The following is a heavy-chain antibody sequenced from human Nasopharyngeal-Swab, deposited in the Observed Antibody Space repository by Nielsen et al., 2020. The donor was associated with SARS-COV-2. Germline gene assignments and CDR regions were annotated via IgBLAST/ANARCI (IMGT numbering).Heavy chain of an antibody. CDR3: AREGIDAFDI. V-gene: IGHV3-30*02. CDR2: IAYDGRTK. D-gene: IGHD2/OR15-2a*01. Sequence: GGSLRLSCAAAGLSFSAYGMHWVRQAPGRGLEWLTFIAYDGRTKYSADSVRGRFTVSRDNSKSTLHLQMSSLRAEDTATYYCAREGIDAFDIWGQGTMVTVSS. CDR1: GLSFSAYG. J-gene: IGHJ3*02.